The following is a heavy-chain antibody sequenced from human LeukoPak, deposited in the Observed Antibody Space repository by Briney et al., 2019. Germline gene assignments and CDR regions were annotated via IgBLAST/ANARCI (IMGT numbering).Heavy chain of an antibody. D-gene: IGHD3-10*01. J-gene: IGHJ4*02. V-gene: IGHV4-59*01. Sequence: SETLSLTCTVSGGSMSSYYWNWIRQPPGKGLEWIGYFYYSGSTNYNYSPSLKSRVTISVDTSKNQFSLKLSSVTAADTAVYYCARVPPLWLGEILWGQGTLVTVSS. CDR2: FYYSGST. CDR1: GGSMSSYY. CDR3: ARVPPLWLGEIL.